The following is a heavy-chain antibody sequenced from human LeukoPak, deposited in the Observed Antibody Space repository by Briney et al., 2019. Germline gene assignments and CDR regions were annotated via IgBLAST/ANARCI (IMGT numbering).Heavy chain of an antibody. CDR3: ASSARYYYYYMDV. J-gene: IGHJ6*03. CDR2: ISSSSSYI. D-gene: IGHD6-6*01. CDR1: GFTFSSYS. Sequence: GGSLRLSCAASGFTFSSYSMNWVRQALGKGLEWVSSISSSSSYIYYADSVKGRFTISRDNAKNSLYLQMNSLRAEDTAVYYCASSARYYYYYMDVWGKGTTVTVSS. V-gene: IGHV3-21*01.